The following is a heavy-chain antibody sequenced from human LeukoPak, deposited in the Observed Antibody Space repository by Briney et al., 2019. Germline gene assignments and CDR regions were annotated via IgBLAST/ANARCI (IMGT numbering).Heavy chain of an antibody. J-gene: IGHJ3*02. D-gene: IGHD5-18*01. V-gene: IGHV3-48*04. CDR3: ARDPGYGYGYQRAFDI. CDR2: INNRGGNI. Sequence: QPGGSLRLSCAASGFTFSSHSMNWVRQAPGKGLEWVSYINNRGGNIYYADSVKGRFTISRDNAKNSLYLQLNSPRTEDTAVYYCARDPGYGYGYQRAFDIWGQGTMVTVSS. CDR1: GFTFSSHS.